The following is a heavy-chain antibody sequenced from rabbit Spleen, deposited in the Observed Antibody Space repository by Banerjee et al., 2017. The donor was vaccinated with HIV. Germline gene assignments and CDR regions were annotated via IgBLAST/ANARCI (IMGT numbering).Heavy chain of an antibody. V-gene: IGHV1S40*01. J-gene: IGHJ6*01. Sequence: QSLEESGGGLVKPGASLTLTCKASGFSLNSGYDMCWVRQAPGKGLEWIACIEGGSSTFSYFASWAKGRFTCSKTSSTTVTLQMTSLTVADTATYFCARDTGSSFSSYGMDLWGPGTLVTVS. CDR3: ARDTGSSFSSYGMDL. CDR2: IEGGSSTFS. D-gene: IGHD8-1*01. CDR1: GFSLNSGYD.